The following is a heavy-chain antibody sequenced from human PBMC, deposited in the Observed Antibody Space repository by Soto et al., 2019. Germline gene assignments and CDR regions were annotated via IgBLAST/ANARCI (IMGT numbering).Heavy chain of an antibody. CDR2: IDPSDSYT. V-gene: IGHV5-10-1*01. J-gene: IGHJ6*02. CDR1: GYSFTSYW. CDR3: ARLPGGYCSGGSCLSMDV. D-gene: IGHD2-15*01. Sequence: PGESLKISCKGSGYSFTSYWISWVRQMPGKGLEWVGRIDPSDSYTNYSPSFQGHATISADKSISTAYLQWSSLKASDTAMYYCARLPGGYCSGGSCLSMDVWGQGTTVTVSS.